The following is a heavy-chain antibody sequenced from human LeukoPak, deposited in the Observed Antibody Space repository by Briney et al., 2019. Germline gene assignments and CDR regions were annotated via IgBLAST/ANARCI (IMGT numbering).Heavy chain of an antibody. V-gene: IGHV3-23*01. J-gene: IGHJ4*02. CDR1: GFAFSNYG. CDR2: IRGSGST. CDR3: AKDHRLGDFMGFDY. Sequence: GGSLRLSCEASGFAFSNYGMNWIRQAPGKGLEWVSGIRGSGSTFYADSVRGRFTISRDNSKNTVFLQMNSLRVEDTAIYYCAKDHRLGDFMGFDYWGQGALVIVSS. D-gene: IGHD2-21*02.